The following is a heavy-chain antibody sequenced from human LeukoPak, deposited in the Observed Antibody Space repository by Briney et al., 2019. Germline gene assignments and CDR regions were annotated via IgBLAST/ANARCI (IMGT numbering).Heavy chain of an antibody. J-gene: IGHJ4*02. V-gene: IGHV1-2*02. CDR2: TNPNSGGT. D-gene: IGHD6-19*01. Sequence: ASVKVSCKASGYTFTVYYMHWVRQAPGQGLEWMGWTNPNSGGTNYAQKCQGRVTMTRGTSISTAYMELSRLRSDDTAVYYCARGPFTWYSSGWYVNWGQGTLVTVSS. CDR1: GYTFTVYY. CDR3: ARGPFTWYSSGWYVN.